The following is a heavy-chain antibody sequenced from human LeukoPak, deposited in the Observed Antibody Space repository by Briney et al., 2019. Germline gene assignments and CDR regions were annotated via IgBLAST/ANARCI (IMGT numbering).Heavy chain of an antibody. CDR1: GFTFSNYH. D-gene: IGHD1-26*01. J-gene: IGHJ4*02. Sequence: PGGSLRLSCVASGFTFSNYHMNWVRQAPGKGLEWVSAISGSGGSTYYADSVKGRFTISRDNSKNTLYLQMNSLRAEDTAVYYCAKPMSSNSGSYLDYWGQGTLVTVSS. V-gene: IGHV3-23*01. CDR2: ISGSGGST. CDR3: AKPMSSNSGSYLDY.